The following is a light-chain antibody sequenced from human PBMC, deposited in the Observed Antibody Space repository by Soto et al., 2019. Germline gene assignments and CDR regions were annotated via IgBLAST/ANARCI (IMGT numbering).Light chain of an antibody. V-gene: IGKV3-11*01. CDR2: DAS. CDR3: QHRSNWPLT. Sequence: EIVLTQSPATLSLSPGERATLSCRASQSVSSYLAWYKQKPGQAPRLLIYDASNRATGIPARFSGSGSGTDFTLTSSSLEPEDFAVYYCQHRSNWPLTFGGGTKVEIK. CDR1: QSVSSY. J-gene: IGKJ4*01.